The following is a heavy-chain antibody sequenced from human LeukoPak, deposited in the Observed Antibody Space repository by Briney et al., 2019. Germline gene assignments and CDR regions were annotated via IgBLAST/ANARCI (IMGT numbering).Heavy chain of an antibody. D-gene: IGHD3-10*01. Sequence: GGSLRLSCAASGFTFRNYGMQWVRQTPGKGLEWVTLMSYDGSDKYYADSVKGRFSISRDNSKNTLYLQMNSLRAEDTAVYYCASLRSGSGTFYNDYWGQGTLVTVSS. CDR1: GFTFRNYG. CDR2: MSYDGSDK. CDR3: ASLRSGSGTFYNDY. V-gene: IGHV3-30*03. J-gene: IGHJ4*02.